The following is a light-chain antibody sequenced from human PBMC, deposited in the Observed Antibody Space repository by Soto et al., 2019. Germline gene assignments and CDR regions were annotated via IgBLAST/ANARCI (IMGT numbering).Light chain of an antibody. J-gene: IGKJ4*01. CDR2: WAS. V-gene: IGKV4-1*01. Sequence: IVMTQSPYSLTVSLGESATINCKSSQSALYSSNNKNYLAWYQQRPGQPPTLLFYWASTREPGVPDRFTGSGSGTDFTLTISRLQAEDVAVYSCQQYYTTPLTFGGGTKVVIK. CDR3: QQYYTTPLT. CDR1: QSALYSSNNKNY.